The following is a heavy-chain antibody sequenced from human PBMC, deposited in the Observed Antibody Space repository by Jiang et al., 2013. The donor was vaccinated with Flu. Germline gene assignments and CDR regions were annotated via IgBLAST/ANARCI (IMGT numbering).Heavy chain of an antibody. Sequence: YTFTGYYMHWVRQAPGQGLEWMGWINPNSGGTNYAQKFQGRVTMTRDTSISTAYMELSRLRSDDTAVYYCARVGTAMVMDWFDPWGQGTLVTVSS. J-gene: IGHJ5*02. CDR1: YTFTGYY. V-gene: IGHV1-2*02. CDR3: ARVGTAMVMDWFDP. CDR2: INPNSGGT. D-gene: IGHD5-18*01.